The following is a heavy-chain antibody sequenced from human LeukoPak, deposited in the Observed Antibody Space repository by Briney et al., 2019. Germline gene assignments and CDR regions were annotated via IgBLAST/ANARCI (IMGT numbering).Heavy chain of an antibody. D-gene: IGHD6-19*01. CDR3: AIPTGIVVPGPDY. Sequence: GGSLRLSCAASGFIFSSYAMGWVRQAPGKGLEWVSAISGDGGSTYYADSVRGRFAISRDNSKNTLYLQMNSLRAEDTAVYYCAIPTGIVVPGPDYWGQGTLVTVSS. CDR1: GFIFSSYA. J-gene: IGHJ4*02. CDR2: ISGDGGST. V-gene: IGHV3-23*01.